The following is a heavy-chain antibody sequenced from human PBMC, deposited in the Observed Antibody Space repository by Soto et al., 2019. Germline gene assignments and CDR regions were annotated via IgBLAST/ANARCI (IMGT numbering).Heavy chain of an antibody. CDR1: GYTFTSYA. D-gene: IGHD3-22*01. CDR2: INAGNGNT. CDR3: ARDPVIYDSSGYLGDAFDI. J-gene: IGHJ3*02. Sequence: ASVKVSCKASGYTFTSYAMHWVRQAPGQRLEWMGWINAGNGNTKYSQKFQGRVTITRDTSASTAYVELSSLRSEDTAVYYCARDPVIYDSSGYLGDAFDIWGQGTMVTVSS. V-gene: IGHV1-3*01.